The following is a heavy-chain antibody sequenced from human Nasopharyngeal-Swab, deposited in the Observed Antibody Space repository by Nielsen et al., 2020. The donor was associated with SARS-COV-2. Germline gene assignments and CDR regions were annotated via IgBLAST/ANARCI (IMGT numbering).Heavy chain of an antibody. D-gene: IGHD1-26*01. Sequence: GESLKISCAASGFTFSSYAMSWVRQAPGKGLEWVSAISSSGGSTYYADSVKGRFTISRDNSKNTLYLQMNSLRAEDTAVYYCAKVAVGATGEFDYWGQGTLVTVSS. CDR1: GFTFSSYA. CDR3: AKVAVGATGEFDY. J-gene: IGHJ4*02. CDR2: ISSSGGST. V-gene: IGHV3-23*01.